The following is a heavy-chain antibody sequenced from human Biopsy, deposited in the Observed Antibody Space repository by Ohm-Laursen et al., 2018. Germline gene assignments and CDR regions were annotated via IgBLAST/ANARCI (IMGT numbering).Heavy chain of an antibody. CDR1: GFSFSTYG. V-gene: IGHV3-33*07. D-gene: IGHD2-2*01. J-gene: IGHJ4*02. CDR2: IWYDGTNK. Sequence: SLRLSCTASGFSFSTYGTCWVRQAPGKGLEWVAAIWYDGTNKYYAESVKGRLTISRDNSKNTLYLQMNSLRAEDTAVYFCARGGPHVRAGGSAFDYWGQGTLVTVSS. CDR3: ARGGPHVRAGGSAFDY.